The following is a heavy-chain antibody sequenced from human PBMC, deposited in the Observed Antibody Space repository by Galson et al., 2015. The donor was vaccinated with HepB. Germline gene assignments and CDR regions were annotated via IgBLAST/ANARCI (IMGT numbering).Heavy chain of an antibody. Sequence: SVKVSCKASGYTFTSYAMHWVRQAPGQRLEWMGWINAGNGNTKYSQKFQGRVTITRDTSASTAYMELSSLRSEDTAVYYCARLSIAVAGIAVESRDAFDIWGQGTMVTVSS. J-gene: IGHJ3*02. CDR1: GYTFTSYA. CDR3: ARLSIAVAGIAVESRDAFDI. CDR2: INAGNGNT. D-gene: IGHD6-19*01. V-gene: IGHV1-3*01.